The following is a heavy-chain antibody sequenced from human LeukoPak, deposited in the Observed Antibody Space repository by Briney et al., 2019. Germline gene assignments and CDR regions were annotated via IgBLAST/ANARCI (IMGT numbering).Heavy chain of an antibody. CDR3: AREGAEYSSSSIPVDH. CDR1: VFTFSGYA. CDR2: ISESVALS. Sequence: GGSLSLSCAASVFTFSGYAMTWVRQAPGKGREWVAVISESVALSHDAESVKGRFTISRDNSKNTLYLQMNSLRAEDTAVYYCAREGAEYSSSSIPVDHWGQGRGHPVSS. V-gene: IGHV3-23*01. J-gene: IGHJ1*01. D-gene: IGHD6-6*01.